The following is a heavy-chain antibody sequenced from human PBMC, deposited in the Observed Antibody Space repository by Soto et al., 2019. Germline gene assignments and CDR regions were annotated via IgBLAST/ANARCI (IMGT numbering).Heavy chain of an antibody. Sequence: PSETLSLTCTVSGGSISSSSYYWGWIRQPPGKGLEWIGSIYYSGSTYYNPSLKSRVTISVDTSKNQFSLKLSSVTAADTAVYYCARRHDSSGYYYGWFDPWGQGTLVTV. J-gene: IGHJ5*02. V-gene: IGHV4-39*01. CDR1: GGSISSSSYY. D-gene: IGHD3-22*01. CDR3: ARRHDSSGYYYGWFDP. CDR2: IYYSGST.